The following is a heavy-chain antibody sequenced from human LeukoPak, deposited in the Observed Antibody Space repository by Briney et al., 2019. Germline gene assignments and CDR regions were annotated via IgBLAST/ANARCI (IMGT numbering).Heavy chain of an antibody. D-gene: IGHD3-10*01. CDR1: GFTFSSYA. V-gene: IGHV3-23*01. J-gene: IGHJ4*02. CDR3: AKGQEVLLWFGELSFDY. CDR2: ISGSGGST. Sequence: QSGRSLRLSCAASGFTFSSYAMSWVRQAPGKGLEWVSAISGSGGSTYYADSVKGRFTISRDNSKNTLYLQMNSLRAEDTAVYYCAKGQEVLLWFGELSFDYWGQGTLVTVSS.